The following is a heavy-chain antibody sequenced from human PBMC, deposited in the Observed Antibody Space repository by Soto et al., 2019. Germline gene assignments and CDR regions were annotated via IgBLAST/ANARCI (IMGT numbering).Heavy chain of an antibody. CDR1: GYTFTGYY. CDR3: ARRNYYDSSGPMGFQH. V-gene: IGHV1-2*02. CDR2: INPNSGGT. Sequence: EASVKVSCKASGYTFTGYYMHWVRQAPGQGLEWMGWINPNSGGTNYAQKFQGRVTMTRDTSISTAYMELSRLRSDDTAVYYCARRNYYDSSGPMGFQHWGQGTLVTVSS. J-gene: IGHJ1*01. D-gene: IGHD3-22*01.